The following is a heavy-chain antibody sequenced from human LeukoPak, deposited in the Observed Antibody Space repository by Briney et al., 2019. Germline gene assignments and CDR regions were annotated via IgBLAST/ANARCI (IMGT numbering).Heavy chain of an antibody. CDR3: ARVWVGYVAAAGY. V-gene: IGHV4-38-2*01. CDR1: NFSISSGYY. CDR2: IYHSGHT. Sequence: SETLSLTCVVSNFSISSGYYWGWIRQPPGKGLEWIGSIYHSGHTYYNPSLKSRVTIPVDTSKNQFSLNLRSATAAGTAVYYCARVWVGYVAAAGYWGQGTLVTVSS. J-gene: IGHJ4*02. D-gene: IGHD6-13*01.